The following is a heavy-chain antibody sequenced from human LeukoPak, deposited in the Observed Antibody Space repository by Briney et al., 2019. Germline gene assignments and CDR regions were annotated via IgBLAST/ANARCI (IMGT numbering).Heavy chain of an antibody. CDR2: IIPIFGTA. Sequence: GASVKVSCKASGGTFISYAISWVRQAPGQGLEWMGGIIPIFGTANYAQKFQGRVTITADESTSTAYMELSSLRSEDTAVYYCALCYYDSSGYSNFDYWGRGTLVTVSS. J-gene: IGHJ4*02. CDR1: GGTFISYA. D-gene: IGHD3-22*01. CDR3: ALCYYDSSGYSNFDY. V-gene: IGHV1-69*13.